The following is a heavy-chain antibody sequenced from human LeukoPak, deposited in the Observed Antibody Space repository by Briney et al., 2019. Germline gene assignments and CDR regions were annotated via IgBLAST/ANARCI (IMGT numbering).Heavy chain of an antibody. J-gene: IGHJ6*02. CDR1: GYTLTELF. CDR2: FDPEDGER. CDR3: ATGFCSGDKCYSPYYYYGMDV. V-gene: IGHV1-24*01. Sequence: ASVKVSCKVSGYTLTELFMHWVRQAPGKGLEWMGGFDPEDGERVYAQKFQGRVTMTEDTYTNTAYMELRSLRSEDTAVFYCATGFCSGDKCYSPYYYYGMDVWGQGTTVTVSS. D-gene: IGHD2-15*01.